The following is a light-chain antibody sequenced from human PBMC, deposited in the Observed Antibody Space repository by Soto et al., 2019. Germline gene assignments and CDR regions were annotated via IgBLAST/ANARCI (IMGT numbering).Light chain of an antibody. J-gene: IGLJ3*02. CDR3: ATWDDSLSGRWV. V-gene: IGLV1-40*01. Sequence: QTVVTQPPSVSGAPGQRVTISCTGSSSNIGAGYDVHWYQQLPGTAPKLLINGHTNGPSGVPDRFSGSKSGTSASLAISGLRSEDEADYYCATWDDSLSGRWVFGGGTQLTVL. CDR2: GHT. CDR1: SSNIGAGYD.